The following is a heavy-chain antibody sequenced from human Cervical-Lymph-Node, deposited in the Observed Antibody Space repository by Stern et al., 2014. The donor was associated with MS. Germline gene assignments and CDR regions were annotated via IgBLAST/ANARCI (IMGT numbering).Heavy chain of an antibody. CDR3: ARDRLGGSYPFDY. V-gene: IGHV1-18*01. D-gene: IGHD1-26*01. CDR2: ISVYNVNT. CDR1: GYTFNTYG. J-gene: IGHJ4*02. Sequence: QVQLVQSGAEGKKPGASVKVSCKASGYTFNTYGISWVRQAPGQGLEWMGGISVYNVNTKYAQKVQGRVTLTTDTSTSTAYMELRSLRSDDTAVYYCARDRLGGSYPFDYWGQGSLVTVSS.